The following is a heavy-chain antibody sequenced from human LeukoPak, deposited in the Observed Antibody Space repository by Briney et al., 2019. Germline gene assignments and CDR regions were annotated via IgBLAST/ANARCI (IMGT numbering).Heavy chain of an antibody. V-gene: IGHV3-23*01. D-gene: IGHD2-21*01. CDR3: AKAGTANCGGDCYSNY. Sequence: GGSLRLSCAASGFTFSSYAMSWVLQAPGKGLEWVSAISGSGDSTYYADSVKGRFTISRDNSKNTLYLQMNSLRAEDTAVYYCAKAGTANCGGDCYSNYWGQGTLVTVPS. CDR2: ISGSGDST. J-gene: IGHJ4*02. CDR1: GFTFSSYA.